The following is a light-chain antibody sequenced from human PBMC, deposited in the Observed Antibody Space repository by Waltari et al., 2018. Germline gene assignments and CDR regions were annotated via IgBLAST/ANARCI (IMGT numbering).Light chain of an antibody. CDR3: QQYYSTLPT. CDR2: WAS. CDR1: QSVLYSSNNKNY. V-gene: IGKV4-1*01. J-gene: IGKJ1*01. Sequence: DIVMTQSPDSLAVSLGARATINCKSSQSVLYSSNNKNYLAWYQQKPGQPPKLLIYWASTRESGVPDRVSGSGSGTDFTLTISSLQAEDVAVYYCQQYYSTLPTFGQGTKVEIK.